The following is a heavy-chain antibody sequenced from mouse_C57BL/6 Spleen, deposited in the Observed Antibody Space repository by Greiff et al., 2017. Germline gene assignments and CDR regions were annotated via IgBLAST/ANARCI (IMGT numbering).Heavy chain of an antibody. Sequence: EVQLQESGPGLVKPSQSLSLTCSVTGYSITSGYYWNWIRQFPGNKLEWMGYISYDGSNNYNPSLKNRISITRDTSKNQFFLKLNSVTTEDTATYYCARVYDGYPFAYWGQGTLVTVSA. D-gene: IGHD2-3*01. J-gene: IGHJ3*01. V-gene: IGHV3-6*01. CDR3: ARVYDGYPFAY. CDR1: GYSITSGYY. CDR2: ISYDGSN.